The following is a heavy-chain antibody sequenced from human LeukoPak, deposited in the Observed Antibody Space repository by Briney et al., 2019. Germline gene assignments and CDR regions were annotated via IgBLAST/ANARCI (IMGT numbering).Heavy chain of an antibody. J-gene: IGHJ4*02. Sequence: GGSLRLSCAASGFTFSSYAMHWVRQAQGKGLEWVAVISYDGSNKYYADSVKGRFTIPRDNSKNTLYLQMNSLGAEDTAVYYCARLPPDTAMVRFDYWGQGTLVTVSS. V-gene: IGHV3-30*14. CDR2: ISYDGSNK. D-gene: IGHD5-18*01. CDR3: ARLPPDTAMVRFDY. CDR1: GFTFSSYA.